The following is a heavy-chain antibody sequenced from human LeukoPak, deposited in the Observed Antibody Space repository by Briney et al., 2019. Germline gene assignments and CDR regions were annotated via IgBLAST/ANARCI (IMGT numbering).Heavy chain of an antibody. CDR3: ARDQSGYYGSGSYGMDV. CDR2: IYYSGST. D-gene: IGHD3-10*01. CDR1: GGSISSGGYY. Sequence: PSETLSLTCTVSGGSISSGGYYWSWIRQHPGKGLEWIGYIYYSGSTYYNPSLKSRVTISVDTSKHQFSLKLSSVTAADTAVYYCARDQSGYYGSGSYGMDVWGKGTTVTVSS. V-gene: IGHV4-31*03. J-gene: IGHJ6*04.